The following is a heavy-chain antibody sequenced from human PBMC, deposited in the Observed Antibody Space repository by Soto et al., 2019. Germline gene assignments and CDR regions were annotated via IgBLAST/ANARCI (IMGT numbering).Heavy chain of an antibody. CDR2: ISAYNGNT. J-gene: IGHJ4*02. V-gene: IGHV1-18*01. Sequence: QVQLVQSGAEVKKPGASVKVSCKASGYTFTSYGISWVRQAPGQGLEWMGWISAYNGNTNYAQKLQGRVTMTTDTSTSKAYMELRSLRSDDTSVYYCARALPHNCNDQDPLGYWGQGTLVTVSS. CDR1: GYTFTSYG. D-gene: IGHD1-1*01. CDR3: ARALPHNCNDQDPLGY.